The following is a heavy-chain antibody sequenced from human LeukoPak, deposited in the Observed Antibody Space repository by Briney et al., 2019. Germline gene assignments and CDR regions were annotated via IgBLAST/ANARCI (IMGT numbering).Heavy chain of an antibody. CDR3: AKDDAWLQFND. V-gene: IGHV1-8*03. CDR1: GYTFTSYD. Sequence: ASVKVSCKASGYTFTSYDINWVRQATGQGLEWMGWMNPNSGNTGYAQKFQGRVTITRNTSISTAYMELSSLRSEDTAVYFCAKDDAWLQFNDWGQGTLVTVSS. CDR2: MNPNSGNT. J-gene: IGHJ4*02. D-gene: IGHD5-24*01.